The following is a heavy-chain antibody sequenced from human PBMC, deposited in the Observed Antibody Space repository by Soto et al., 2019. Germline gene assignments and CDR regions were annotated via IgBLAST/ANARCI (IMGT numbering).Heavy chain of an antibody. D-gene: IGHD2-15*01. CDR1: GGTFSSYA. J-gene: IGHJ4*02. V-gene: IGHV1-69*01. Sequence: QVQLVQSGAEVKKPGSSVKVSCKASGGTFSSYAISWVRQAPGQGLEWMGGIIPIFGTANYAQKFQGRVTITADESTSTAYMGLSSLRSEDTAVYYCARDPHPYCSGGSCYSGNYWGQGTLVTVSS. CDR3: ARDPHPYCSGGSCYSGNY. CDR2: IIPIFGTA.